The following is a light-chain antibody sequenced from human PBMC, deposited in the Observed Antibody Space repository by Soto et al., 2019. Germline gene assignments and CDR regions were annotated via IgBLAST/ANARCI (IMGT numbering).Light chain of an antibody. CDR3: CSYAGSYTPVV. CDR2: DVS. J-gene: IGLJ2*01. CDR1: SSDVGGYNY. Sequence: QSVLTQPRSVSGSPGQSVTISCTGTSSDVGGYNYVSWYQQHPGKAPKLMIYDVSKRPSGVPDRFSGSKSGNTASLTISGRQAEDEADYYCCSYAGSYTPVVFGGGTQLTVL. V-gene: IGLV2-11*01.